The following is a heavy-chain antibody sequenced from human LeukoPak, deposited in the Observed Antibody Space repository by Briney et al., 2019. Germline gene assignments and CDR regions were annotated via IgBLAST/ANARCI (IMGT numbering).Heavy chain of an antibody. D-gene: IGHD3-10*01. CDR3: TRAGFVGGFDY. J-gene: IGHJ4*02. V-gene: IGHV3-21*01. Sequence: RSGGSLRLSCAASGSTFSSYSMNWVRQAPGKGLEWVSSITSSSTYIYYADSVKGRFTISRDNAKNSLYLQMNSLRAEDTAVYYCTRAGFVGGFDYWGQGTLVTVSS. CDR1: GSTFSSYS. CDR2: ITSSSTYI.